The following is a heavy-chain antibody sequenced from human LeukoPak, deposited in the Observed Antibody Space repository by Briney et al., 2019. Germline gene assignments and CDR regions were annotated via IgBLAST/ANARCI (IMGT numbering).Heavy chain of an antibody. D-gene: IGHD1-20*01. V-gene: IGHV3-20*04. CDR3: ARDLSSNWSNLGY. CDR2: INWSGDNT. J-gene: IGHJ4*02. Sequence: GGSLRLSCEDSGFTFAYYGLSWVRQAPGKGPQWVGGINWSGDNTFYADSVKGRFTISRDNTKKTLYLQMDKLRGDDTGTYYCARDLSSNWSNLGYWGQGTLVTVSS. CDR1: GFTFAYYG.